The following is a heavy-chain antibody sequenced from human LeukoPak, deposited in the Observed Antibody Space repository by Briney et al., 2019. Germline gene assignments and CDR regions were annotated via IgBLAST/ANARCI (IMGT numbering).Heavy chain of an antibody. J-gene: IGHJ6*02. CDR2: INPNSGGT. Sequence: ASVKVSCKASGYTFTGYYMHWVRQAPGQGLEWMGWINPNSGGTNYAQKFQGRVTMTRDTSISTAYMELSRPRSDDMAVYYCARDPGYSAYYYYGMDVWGQGTTVTVSS. D-gene: IGHD5-12*01. V-gene: IGHV1-2*02. CDR3: ARDPGYSAYYYYGMDV. CDR1: GYTFTGYY.